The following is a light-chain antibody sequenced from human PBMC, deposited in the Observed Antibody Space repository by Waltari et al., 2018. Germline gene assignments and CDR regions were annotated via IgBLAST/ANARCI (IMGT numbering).Light chain of an antibody. J-gene: IGKJ1*01. CDR1: QGISIY. Sequence: EINLTQSPSSLSASVGDRVTITCQTSQGISIYLNCYQQKQGKAPKLLIYSASLLQSGVPSRFSGRSSGTHYTLTISSLQREDAATYYCQQSYSAPLTFGQGTKVEIK. CDR2: SAS. V-gene: IGKV1-39*01. CDR3: QQSYSAPLT.